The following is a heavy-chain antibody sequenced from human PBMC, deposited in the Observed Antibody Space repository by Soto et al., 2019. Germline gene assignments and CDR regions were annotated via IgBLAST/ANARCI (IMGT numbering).Heavy chain of an antibody. J-gene: IGHJ6*02. Sequence: QVQLVQSGAEVKKPGASVKVSCKASGYTFTSYGISWVRQAPGQGLEWMGWISAYNGNTNYAQKLQGRVTMTTDTSTSTAYMELRSLRSDDTAVYYCPREWGITMVRGVITSYYYGMDVWGQGTTVTVSS. CDR2: ISAYNGNT. D-gene: IGHD3-10*01. CDR3: PREWGITMVRGVITSYYYGMDV. CDR1: GYTFTSYG. V-gene: IGHV1-18*01.